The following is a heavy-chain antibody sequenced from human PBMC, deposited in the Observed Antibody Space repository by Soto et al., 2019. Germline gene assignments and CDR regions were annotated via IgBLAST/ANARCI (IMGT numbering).Heavy chain of an antibody. CDR1: GGSFSGYY. D-gene: IGHD2-2*01. V-gene: IGHV4-34*01. J-gene: IGHJ4*02. Sequence: SETLSLTCAVYGGSFSGYYWSWIRQPPGKGLEWIGEINHSGSTNYNPSLKSRVTISVDTSKNQFSLKLSSVTAADTAVYYCARDGLVPAAIKKYYFDYWGQGTLVTVSS. CDR2: INHSGST. CDR3: ARDGLVPAAIKKYYFDY.